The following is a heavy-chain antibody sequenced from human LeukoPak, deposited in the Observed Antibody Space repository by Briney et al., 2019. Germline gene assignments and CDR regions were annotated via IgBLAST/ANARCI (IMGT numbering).Heavy chain of an antibody. V-gene: IGHV4-31*03. J-gene: IGHJ6*02. CDR3: ARDSHRSDYYHSSGFPDSYGMDL. CDR1: GGSISSGGYY. CDR2: IYYSGST. D-gene: IGHD3-22*01. Sequence: SETLSLTGTVPGGSISSGGYYWSGSRQHPGRGLEWIGYIYYSGSTYYNPSLKSRVTIPVDTSKNQFCLKLSSVTAAHTAVYYCARDSHRSDYYHSSGFPDSYGMDLWGQGTTHTVSS.